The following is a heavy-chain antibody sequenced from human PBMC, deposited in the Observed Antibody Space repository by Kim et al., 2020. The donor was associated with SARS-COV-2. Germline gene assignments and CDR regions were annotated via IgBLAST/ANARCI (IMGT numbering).Heavy chain of an antibody. Sequence: KFQGRGTITADESTSTAYMELSSLRAEDTAVYYCARTPLAAAGTYYYFDYWGQGTLVTVSS. CDR3: ARTPLAAAGTYYYFDY. J-gene: IGHJ4*02. D-gene: IGHD6-13*01. V-gene: IGHV1-69*01.